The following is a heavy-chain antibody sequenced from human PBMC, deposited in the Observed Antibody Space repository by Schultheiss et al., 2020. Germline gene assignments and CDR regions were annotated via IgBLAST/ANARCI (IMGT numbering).Heavy chain of an antibody. D-gene: IGHD2-21*01. V-gene: IGHV1-8*01. Sequence: ASVKVSCKASGYTFTSYDINWVRQATGQGLEWMGWMNPNSGNTGYAQKFQGRVTITADESTSTAYMELSSLRSEDTAVYYCARARGILWGSFDPWGQGTLVTVSS. CDR2: MNPNSGNT. CDR3: ARARGILWGSFDP. J-gene: IGHJ5*02. CDR1: GYTFTSYD.